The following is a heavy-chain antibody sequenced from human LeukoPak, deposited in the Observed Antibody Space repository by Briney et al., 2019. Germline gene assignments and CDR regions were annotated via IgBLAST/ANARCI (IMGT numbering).Heavy chain of an antibody. J-gene: IGHJ4*02. CDR2: ISGSGGSA. CDR1: GFTFSSFG. Sequence: GGSLSLSCAASGFTFSSFGMNWVRQAPGKGLEWVSVISGSGGSAYYADSVKGRFTVSRDNSRNTVFLHMNNLRVEDTALYYCAKGPRVAAAGTGYWGQGTLVTVSS. D-gene: IGHD6-13*01. V-gene: IGHV3-23*01. CDR3: AKGPRVAAAGTGY.